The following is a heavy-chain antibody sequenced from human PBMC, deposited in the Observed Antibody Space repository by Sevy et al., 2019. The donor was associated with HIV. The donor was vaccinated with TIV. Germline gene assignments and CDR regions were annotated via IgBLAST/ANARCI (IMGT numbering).Heavy chain of an antibody. J-gene: IGHJ6*02. V-gene: IGHV1-8*02. D-gene: IGHD3-3*01. CDR2: MSPKSGNT. CDR1: GDTFTTYD. CDR3: VSGGSGDVWNYEYYYYGMDD. Sequence: ASVKVSCKASGDTFTTYDINWVRQATGQGLEWMGWMSPKSGNTGYAQKFQGRLTMTRDTSISTAYMELSSLRSEDTAVYYCVSGGSGDVWNYEYYYYGMDDWGQGTTVTVSS.